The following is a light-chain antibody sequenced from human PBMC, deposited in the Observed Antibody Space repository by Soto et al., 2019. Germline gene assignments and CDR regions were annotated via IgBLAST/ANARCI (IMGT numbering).Light chain of an antibody. J-gene: IGLJ1*01. CDR3: AAWDDSLNAYV. Sequence: QSALTQPPSASGTPGQRVSISCSGSSSNIGRNTVNWYQQLPGTTPKVLIYSNIQRPSGVPDRFSGSKSGTSASLAITGLQSEDEADYYCAAWDDSLNAYVFGAGTKAPS. CDR2: SNI. V-gene: IGLV1-44*01. CDR1: SSNIGRNT.